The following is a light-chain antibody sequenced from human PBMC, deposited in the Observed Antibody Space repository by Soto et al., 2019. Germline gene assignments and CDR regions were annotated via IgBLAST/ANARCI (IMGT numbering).Light chain of an antibody. CDR1: QSVSSSY. V-gene: IGKV3-20*01. CDR2: GAS. CDR3: QQYGSSGT. Sequence: VMTQSPDTLSLSPGETATLSFRASQSVSSSYLAWYQQKPGQAPRLLIYGASNRATGIPDRFSGIASGTDSTLTISRLEPEEFAVDYCQQYGSSGTFGQGTQVDIK. J-gene: IGKJ1*01.